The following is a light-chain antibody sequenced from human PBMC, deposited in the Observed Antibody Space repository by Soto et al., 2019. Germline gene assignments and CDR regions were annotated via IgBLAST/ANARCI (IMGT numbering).Light chain of an antibody. J-gene: IGLJ3*02. Sequence: QSALTQPASVSGSPGQSLTISCTGTSSDVGGYNYVSWYQQHPGKAPKLMIYEVSNRPSGVSNRFSGSKSGNTASLTISGLQAEDEADYYCSSYTSSSPGVFGGGTKLTVL. CDR3: SSYTSSSPGV. CDR2: EVS. CDR1: SSDVGGYNY. V-gene: IGLV2-14*01.